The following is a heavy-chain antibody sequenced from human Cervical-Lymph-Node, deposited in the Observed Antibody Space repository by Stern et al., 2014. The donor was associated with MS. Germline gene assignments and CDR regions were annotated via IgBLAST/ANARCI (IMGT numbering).Heavy chain of an antibody. Sequence: QVQLVQSGAEVKKPGASVRVSCKASGYTFSDKYMQWVRQAPGQGLEWMGWINPPTGGTNYAQQFRGRVTMTRDPSISTAYMDLNSLRSDDTAVYYCATDITATGFYYYGMDVWGQGTTVTVSS. D-gene: IGHD5-18*01. V-gene: IGHV1-2*02. CDR3: ATDITATGFYYYGMDV. J-gene: IGHJ6*02. CDR2: INPPTGGT. CDR1: GYTFSDKY.